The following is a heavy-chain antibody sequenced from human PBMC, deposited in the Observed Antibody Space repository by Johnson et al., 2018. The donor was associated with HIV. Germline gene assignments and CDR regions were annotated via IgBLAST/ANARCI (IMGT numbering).Heavy chain of an antibody. CDR1: GFTFSSYA. Sequence: QVHLVESGGGVVQPGRSLRLSCAASGFTFSSYAVHWVRQAPGKGLEWVAVISYDGSNKYYADSVKGRFTISRDNSKNTLHLQMNSLSAEDTAVYYCAREPEGWAFDIWGQGTMVTVSS. D-gene: IGHD2-15*01. J-gene: IGHJ3*02. CDR2: ISYDGSNK. CDR3: AREPEGWAFDI. V-gene: IGHV3-30-3*01.